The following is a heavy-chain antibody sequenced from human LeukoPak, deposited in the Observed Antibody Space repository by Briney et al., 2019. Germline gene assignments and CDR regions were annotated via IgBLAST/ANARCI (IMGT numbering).Heavy chain of an antibody. D-gene: IGHD6-19*01. CDR1: GGSVSSYY. CDR3: ARRGSSGHYGGWFDP. V-gene: IGHV4-59*08. CDR2: IYYGGTT. Sequence: SETLSLTCSVSGGSVSSYYWGWIRQPPGKGLEWIGYIYYGGTTYYSPSLRSRVTTSVDTSSNHVSLRLTSVTATDTAVYFCARRGSSGHYGGWFDPWGPGTLVTVSS. J-gene: IGHJ5*02.